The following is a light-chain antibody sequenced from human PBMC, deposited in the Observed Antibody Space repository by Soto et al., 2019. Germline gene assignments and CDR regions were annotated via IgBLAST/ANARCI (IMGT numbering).Light chain of an antibody. CDR3: SSYSSSSTLYV. CDR2: EVS. Sequence: QSALTQPASVSGSPGQSITISCTGTSSDVGGYNYVSWFQQHPGKAPKLMIFEVSDRPSGISNRFSGYKSGNTASLTISGLQAEDEADYYCSSYSSSSTLYVFGTGTKVTVL. V-gene: IGLV2-14*01. J-gene: IGLJ1*01. CDR1: SSDVGGYNY.